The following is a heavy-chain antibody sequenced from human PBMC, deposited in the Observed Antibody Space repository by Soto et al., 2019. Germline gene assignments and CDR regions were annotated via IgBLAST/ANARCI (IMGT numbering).Heavy chain of an antibody. J-gene: IGHJ4*02. Sequence: EVQLVESGGGLVQPGGSLRLSCAASGFTFSNYWMSWVRQAPGKGLEWVANIKGDGSEKYYVDSVKGRFTISRDNAKNSLNLQMDSLRAEDTAVYYCAREGRGYCSSTTCPGIWGQGTLVTVSS. CDR3: AREGRGYCSSTTCPGI. V-gene: IGHV3-7*01. CDR2: IKGDGSEK. CDR1: GFTFSNYW. D-gene: IGHD2-2*01.